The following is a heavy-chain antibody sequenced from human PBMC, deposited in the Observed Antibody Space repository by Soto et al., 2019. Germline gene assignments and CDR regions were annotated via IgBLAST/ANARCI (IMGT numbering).Heavy chain of an antibody. CDR1: GYSVSSHSAA. CDR3: ARVSLGPSSCRGRGMDV. J-gene: IGHJ6*02. D-gene: IGHD6-13*01. CDR2: TYYRSKWYN. Sequence: SQTLSLTCAISGYSVSSHSAAWSWIRPSPSRGLEWLGRTYYRSKWYNDYAVSVQSRITINPDTSRNQFSLQLNSVTPEDTAVYYCARVSLGPSSCRGRGMDVWGQGTTVTVSS. V-gene: IGHV6-1*01.